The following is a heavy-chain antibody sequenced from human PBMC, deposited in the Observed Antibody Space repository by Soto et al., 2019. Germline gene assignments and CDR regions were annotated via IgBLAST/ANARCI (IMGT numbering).Heavy chain of an antibody. J-gene: IGHJ4*02. CDR2: ISAHNGDT. V-gene: IGHV1-18*01. CDR1: GYTFTSYG. D-gene: IGHD3-22*01. CDR3: ARDWSRYYDSSGLMWFY. Sequence: ASVKVSCKASGYTFTSYGISWVRQAPGQGLEWVGWISAHNGDTRYAQNLQGRITITTDTFTNTAYMELTSLTSDGTAVYYCARDWSRYYDSSGLMWFYWGQGTLVTV.